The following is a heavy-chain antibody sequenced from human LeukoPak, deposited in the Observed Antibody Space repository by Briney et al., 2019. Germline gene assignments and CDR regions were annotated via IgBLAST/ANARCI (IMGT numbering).Heavy chain of an antibody. Sequence: HTGGSLRLSCAASGFTFSSYAMSWVRQAPGKGLEWVSAISGSGGSTYYADSVKGRFTISRDKSKNTLYLQMNSLRAEDTAVYYCARYTLPSALDYWGQGTLVTVSS. D-gene: IGHD5-18*01. CDR3: ARYTLPSALDY. CDR1: GFTFSSYA. J-gene: IGHJ4*02. CDR2: ISGSGGST. V-gene: IGHV3-23*01.